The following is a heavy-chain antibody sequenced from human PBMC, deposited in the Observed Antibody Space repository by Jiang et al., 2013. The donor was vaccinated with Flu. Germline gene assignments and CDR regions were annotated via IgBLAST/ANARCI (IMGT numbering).Heavy chain of an antibody. CDR2: IWYDGSNK. D-gene: IGHD6-6*01. CDR1: GFTFSSYG. V-gene: IGHV3-33*01. J-gene: IGHJ4*02. Sequence: QLVESGGGVVQPGRSLRLSCAASGFTFSSYGMHWVRQAPGKGLEWVAVIWYDGSNKYYADSVKGRFTISRDNSKNTLYLQMNSLRAEDTAVYYCATSQIGSSSFDYWGQGTLVTVSS. CDR3: ATSQIGSSSFDY.